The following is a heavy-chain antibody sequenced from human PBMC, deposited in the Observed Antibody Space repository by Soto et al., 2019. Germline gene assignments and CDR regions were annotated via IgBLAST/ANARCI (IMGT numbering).Heavy chain of an antibody. D-gene: IGHD3-10*02. CDR1: GFIVTNNY. J-gene: IGHJ5*02. CDR2: TYADGNT. Sequence: EVQLVESGGGLIQPGGSLRLSCAASGFIVTNNYMSWFRQSPGKGLEWVSVTYADGNTYYADSVKGRFTISNDNSKNTQYLQMNSRRAEGTAVYYCVIYVNWFDPWGQGSLVTVSS. CDR3: VIYVNWFDP. V-gene: IGHV3-53*01.